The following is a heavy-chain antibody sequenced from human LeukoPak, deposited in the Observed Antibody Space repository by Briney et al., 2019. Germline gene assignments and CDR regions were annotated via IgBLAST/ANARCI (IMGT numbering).Heavy chain of an antibody. D-gene: IGHD5-18*01. CDR3: AKTLGYSYGYLDF. V-gene: IGHV3-23*01. CDR1: GFTFATYA. CDR2: ISGSGDIT. Sequence: GGSLRLSCAASGFTFATYAMSWVRQPPGKGLEWVSRISGSGDITTYADSVKGRFTISRDNSKNTLYLQMNSLRAEDTAVYYCAKTLGYSYGYLDFWGQGTLITVSS. J-gene: IGHJ4*02.